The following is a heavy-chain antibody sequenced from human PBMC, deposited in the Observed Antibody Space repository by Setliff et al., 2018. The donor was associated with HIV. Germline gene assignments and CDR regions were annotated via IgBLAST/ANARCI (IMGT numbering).Heavy chain of an antibody. Sequence: PGGSLRLSCAASGFNFKDFSMHWVRQRPGKGLEWVSGISWNSDSIAYADSVRGRFTISRDNAKNSLYLQMNSLRPEDTALYYCARQDVGAYAPLRYWGQGTLVTVSS. CDR3: ARQDVGAYAPLRY. J-gene: IGHJ4*02. CDR2: ISWNSDSI. D-gene: IGHD5-12*01. V-gene: IGHV3-9*01. CDR1: GFNFKDFS.